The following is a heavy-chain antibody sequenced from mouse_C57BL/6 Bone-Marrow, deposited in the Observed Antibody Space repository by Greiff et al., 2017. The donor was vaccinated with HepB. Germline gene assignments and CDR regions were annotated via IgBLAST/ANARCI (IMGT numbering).Heavy chain of an antibody. V-gene: IGHV5-2*01. D-gene: IGHD1-1*01. CDR2: INSDGGST. CDR3: ARPVYYYGSSPFAY. J-gene: IGHJ3*01. CDR1: EYEFPSHD. Sequence: EVKLMESGGGLVQPGESLKLSCESNEYEFPSHDMSWVRKTPEKGLELVAAINSDGGSTYYPDTMERRFIISRDNTKKTLYLQMGSLRSEETALYYCARPVYYYGSSPFAYWGQGTLVTVSA.